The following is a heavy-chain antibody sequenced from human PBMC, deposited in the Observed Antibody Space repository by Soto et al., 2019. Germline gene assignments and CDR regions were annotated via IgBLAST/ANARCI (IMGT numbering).Heavy chain of an antibody. CDR1: GFSFSSYW. J-gene: IGHJ1*01. Sequence: VQLVESGGGLVQPGGSLRLSCAASGFSFSSYWMHWVRHAPGKGLVWVSRINSDGSSTTYADSVKGRFTISRDNAKYTLYLQMNSLTPEDTAVYYCAKGVPAATRYFQHWGQGTLVTVSS. V-gene: IGHV3-74*01. CDR2: INSDGSST. D-gene: IGHD2-2*01. CDR3: AKGVPAATRYFQH.